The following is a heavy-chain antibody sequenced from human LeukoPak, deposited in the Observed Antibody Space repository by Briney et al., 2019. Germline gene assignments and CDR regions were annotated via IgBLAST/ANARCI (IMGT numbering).Heavy chain of an antibody. CDR3: AKEKRGEVYDNLTGLLDY. CDR1: GFTFSSYA. Sequence: GGSLRLSCAASGFTFSSYAMSWVRQAPGKGLEWVSAISGSGGSTYYADSVKGRFTICRDNSKNTLYLQMNSVRAEDPAVYYCAKEKRGEVYDNLTGLLDYWGQGTLVTVSS. CDR2: ISGSGGST. V-gene: IGHV3-23*01. J-gene: IGHJ4*02. D-gene: IGHD3-9*01.